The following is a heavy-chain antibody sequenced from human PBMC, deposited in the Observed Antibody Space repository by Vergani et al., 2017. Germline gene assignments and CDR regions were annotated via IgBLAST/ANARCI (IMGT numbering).Heavy chain of an antibody. D-gene: IGHD2-2*01. J-gene: IGHJ6*03. CDR2: IKSKTDGGTT. CDR3: ATQGYCSSTSCYPRGNYYYYYMDV. Sequence: EVQLVESGGGLVKPGGSLRLSCAASGFTFSNAWMSWVRQAPGKGLEWVGRIKSKTDGGTTDYAAPVKGRFTISRDDSKNTLYLQMNSLKTEDTAVYYCATQGYCSSTSCYPRGNYYYYYMDVWGKGTTVTVSS. V-gene: IGHV3-15*01. CDR1: GFTFSNAW.